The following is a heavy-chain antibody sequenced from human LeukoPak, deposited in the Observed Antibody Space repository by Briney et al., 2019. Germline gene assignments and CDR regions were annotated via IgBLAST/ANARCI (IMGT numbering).Heavy chain of an antibody. D-gene: IGHD5-24*01. Sequence: PGGSLRLSCAASGFTFDDYDMSWVRQVPGKGLEWVCGLNWNGVSTGYADSVKGRFTISRDNSKNTLYLQMNSLRAEDTAVYYCARVGRDGYNLAANPHDAFDIWGQGTMVTVSS. CDR3: ARVGRDGYNLAANPHDAFDI. V-gene: IGHV3-20*04. J-gene: IGHJ3*02. CDR1: GFTFDDYD. CDR2: LNWNGVST.